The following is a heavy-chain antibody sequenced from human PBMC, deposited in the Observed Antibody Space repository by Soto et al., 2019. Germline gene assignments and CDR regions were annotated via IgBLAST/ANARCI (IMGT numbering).Heavy chain of an antibody. CDR2: IKQDGTEK. J-gene: IGHJ6*02. V-gene: IGHV3-7*05. Sequence: EVQLVESGGGLVQPGGSLRLSCAASGFTFSSYWMSWVRQAPGKGLEWVANIKQDGTEKYYVDSVKGRFTISRDNPRNSLYLQMNSLRAEDTAVYYCARLDGRFVEWLLDYQYYGMDVWGQGTPVTVSS. CDR1: GFTFSSYW. D-gene: IGHD3-3*01. CDR3: ARLDGRFVEWLLDYQYYGMDV.